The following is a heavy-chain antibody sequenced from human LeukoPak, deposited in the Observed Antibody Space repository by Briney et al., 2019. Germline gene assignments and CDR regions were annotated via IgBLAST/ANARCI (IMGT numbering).Heavy chain of an antibody. CDR1: GGTFSSYA. J-gene: IGHJ4*02. V-gene: IGHV1-18*01. D-gene: IGHD1-1*01. CDR3: ARPSGTTQSLAY. CDR2: ISAYNGNT. Sequence: AASVKVSCKASGGTFSSYAISWVRQAPGQGLEWMGWISAYNGNTNYAQKLQGRVTMTTDTSTSTAYMELRSLRSDDTAVYYCARPSGTTQSLAYWGQGTLVTVSS.